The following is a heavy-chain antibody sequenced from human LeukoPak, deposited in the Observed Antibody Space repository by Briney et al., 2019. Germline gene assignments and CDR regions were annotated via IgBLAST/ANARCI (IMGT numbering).Heavy chain of an antibody. CDR1: GYTFTSYG. D-gene: IGHD4-17*01. CDR2: ISAYNGNT. J-gene: IGHJ4*02. V-gene: IGHV1-18*01. CDR3: ARAWEAVAGNYGVIDY. Sequence: ASVKVSCKASGYTFTSYGISWVRQAPGQGLEWMGWISAYNGNTNYAQKLQGRVTVTRDMSTSTVYMELNSLRSEDTAVYYCARAWEAVAGNYGVIDYWGQGTLVTVSS.